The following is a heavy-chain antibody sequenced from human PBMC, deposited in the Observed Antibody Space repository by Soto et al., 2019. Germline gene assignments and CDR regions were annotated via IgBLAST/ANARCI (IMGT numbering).Heavy chain of an antibody. V-gene: IGHV3-7*03. J-gene: IGHJ4*02. Sequence: EVQLVESGGGLVQPGGSLRLSCAASGFTFSSYWMTWVRQAPGKGLEWVANIEHDGGEKDYVDSVKGRFTISRDNAKNSLYLQMNSLRAEDTALYYCARDPFKVGAESFLDSWGRGTLVTVSS. D-gene: IGHD1-26*01. CDR1: GFTFSSYW. CDR2: IEHDGGEK. CDR3: ARDPFKVGAESFLDS.